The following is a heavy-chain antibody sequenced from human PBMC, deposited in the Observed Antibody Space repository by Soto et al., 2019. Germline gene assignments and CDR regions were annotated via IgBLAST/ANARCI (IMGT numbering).Heavy chain of an antibody. V-gene: IGHV3-21*01. J-gene: IGHJ6*03. CDR1: GFTFSSYS. D-gene: IGHD3-9*01. CDR3: ARDENLTGVVLRYFDWLSTAYYMDV. CDR2: ISSSSSYI. Sequence: GVSLRLSCAASGFTFSSYSMNWVRQAPGKGLEWVSSISSSSSYIYYADSVKGRFTISRDNAKNSLYLQMNSLRAEDTAVYYCARDENLTGVVLRYFDWLSTAYYMDVWGKGTTVTVSS.